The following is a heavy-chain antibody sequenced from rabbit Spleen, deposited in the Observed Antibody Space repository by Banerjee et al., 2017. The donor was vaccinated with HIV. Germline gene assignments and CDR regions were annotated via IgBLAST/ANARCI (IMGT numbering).Heavy chain of an antibody. CDR3: ARDLASVVGWNFNL. J-gene: IGHJ4*01. V-gene: IGHV1S45*01. D-gene: IGHD3-1*01. CDR2: INAYTGKP. Sequence: QQQLEESGGGQVKPGGTLTLSCKASGFTLSSYWIWWVRQAPGKGLQWIACINAYTGKPVYATWAKGRFTISRTSSTTVTLQMTGLTAADTATYFCARDLASVVGWNFNLWGPGTLVTVS. CDR1: GFTLSSYW.